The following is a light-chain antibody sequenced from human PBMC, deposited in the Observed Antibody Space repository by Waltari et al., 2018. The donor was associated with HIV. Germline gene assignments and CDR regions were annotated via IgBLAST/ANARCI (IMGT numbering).Light chain of an antibody. J-gene: IGLJ2*01. Sequence: QSALTQPASVSGSPGQSITISCTGTSSAIGGYDYVSWYQQHPGNAPKLLIYGVSSRPSGVSNRFSGSRSGNTASLTISGLQADDEAHYYCSAYTTYSPLAVFGGGTKLTVL. V-gene: IGLV2-14*01. CDR3: SAYTTYSPLAV. CDR1: SSAIGGYDY. CDR2: GVS.